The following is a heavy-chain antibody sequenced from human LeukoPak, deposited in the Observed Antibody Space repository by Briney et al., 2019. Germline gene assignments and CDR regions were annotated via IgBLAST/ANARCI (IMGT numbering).Heavy chain of an antibody. Sequence: GASVKVSCKASGYTFTSYGISWVRQAPGQGLEWMGWIGAYNGNTNYAQKLQGRVTMTTDTSTGTAYMELRSLRSDDTAVYYCARDSAITGTGNWFDPWGQGTMVTVSS. D-gene: IGHD1-7*01. CDR3: ARDSAITGTGNWFDP. CDR2: IGAYNGNT. CDR1: GYTFTSYG. V-gene: IGHV1-18*01. J-gene: IGHJ3*01.